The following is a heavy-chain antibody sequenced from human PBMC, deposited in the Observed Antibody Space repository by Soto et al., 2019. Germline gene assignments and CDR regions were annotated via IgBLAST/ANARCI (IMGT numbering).Heavy chain of an antibody. D-gene: IGHD4-17*01. CDR1: GGSISSYY. CDR2: IYYSGST. J-gene: IGHJ4*02. V-gene: IGHV4-59*01. Sequence: TLSLTCTVSGGSISSYYWSWIRQPPGKGLEWIGYIYYSGSTNYNPSLKSRVTISVDTSKNQFSLKLSSVTAADTAVYYCARDYGELFDYWGQGTLVTVSS. CDR3: ARDYGELFDY.